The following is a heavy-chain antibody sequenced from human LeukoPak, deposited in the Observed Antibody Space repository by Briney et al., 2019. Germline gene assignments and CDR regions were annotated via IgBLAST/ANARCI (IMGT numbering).Heavy chain of an antibody. Sequence: GGSLRLSCEASRFTFRSYPMHWVRQAPGKGLEWVAFIRYDGSNKYYADSVKDRFTISRDNSKNTLYLQMNSLRAEDTAVYYCARFETRIAVAGQDAFDIWGQGTMVTVSS. CDR3: ARFETRIAVAGQDAFDI. V-gene: IGHV3-30*02. J-gene: IGHJ3*02. CDR1: RFTFRSYP. D-gene: IGHD6-19*01. CDR2: IRYDGSNK.